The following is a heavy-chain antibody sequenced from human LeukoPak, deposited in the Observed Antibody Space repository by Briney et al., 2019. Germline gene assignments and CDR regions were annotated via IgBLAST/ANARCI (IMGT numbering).Heavy chain of an antibody. V-gene: IGHV4-39*07. CDR1: GGSISSSNFY. D-gene: IGHD3-10*01. J-gene: IGHJ4*02. CDR2: IYYSGST. CDR3: ARGGYGSGSYYKYYFDY. Sequence: PSETLSLTCTVSGGSISSSNFYWGWIRQPPGKGLEWIGSIYYSGSTYYKPSLKSRVSISVDTSKNQYSLKLSSVTAADTAVYYCARGGYGSGSYYKYYFDYWGQGTLVTVSS.